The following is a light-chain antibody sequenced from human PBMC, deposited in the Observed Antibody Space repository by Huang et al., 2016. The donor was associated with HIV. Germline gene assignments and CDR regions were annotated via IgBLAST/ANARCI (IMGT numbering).Light chain of an antibody. CDR2: GAS. J-gene: IGKJ1*01. Sequence: IVMTQSPATLSVSPGDRVTLSCRASQSVSNTLALYHQRPGQAPRLLIYGASTRAAGVPVRFSGSGSGTDFTLTITGLQFEDLGVYFCQQYSNWPRTFGQGTKV. CDR3: QQYSNWPRT. CDR1: QSVSNT. V-gene: IGKV3-15*01.